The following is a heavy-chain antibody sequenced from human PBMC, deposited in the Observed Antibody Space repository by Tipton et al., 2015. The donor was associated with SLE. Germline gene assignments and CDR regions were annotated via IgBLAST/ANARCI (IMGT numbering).Heavy chain of an antibody. D-gene: IGHD2-8*01. J-gene: IGHJ3*02. Sequence: TLSLTCPVSGGSISIYYLRWIRQPPGKGLEWIGYIYTSGSTNYNPSLKRRVTISVDTSTNQFSLGLSSVTAADPAVYYCARVPQYVPLIRAFDTPGQGAMVTVSS. CDR2: IYTSGST. CDR3: ARVPQYVPLIRAFDT. V-gene: IGHV4-4*08. CDR1: GGSISIYY.